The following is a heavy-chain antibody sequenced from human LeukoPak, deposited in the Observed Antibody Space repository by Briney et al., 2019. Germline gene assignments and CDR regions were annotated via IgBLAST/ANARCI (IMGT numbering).Heavy chain of an antibody. J-gene: IGHJ4*02. V-gene: IGHV1-69*05. Sequence: SVKVSCKASGGTFSSYVINWVRQAPGQGLEWMGGTMPIFGTANNAQKFQGRVTITTDESTSTVYMELSSLRSEDTAVYYCAREHSSGWYGGADYWGQGTLVTVSS. CDR2: TMPIFGTA. CDR3: AREHSSGWYGGADY. D-gene: IGHD6-19*01. CDR1: GGTFSSYV.